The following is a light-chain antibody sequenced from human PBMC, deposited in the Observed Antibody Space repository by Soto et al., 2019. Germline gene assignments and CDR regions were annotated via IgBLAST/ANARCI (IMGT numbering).Light chain of an antibody. CDR1: QSISSY. Sequence: IWMTASLSLLSVSTGRRGTSICRMSQSISSYLAWYQQKPGKAPELLIYAASTLQSGVPSRFSGSGSGTEFTLTISSLQPDDFATYYCQHYNSYSDAFGQGTQVDIK. J-gene: IGKJ1*01. V-gene: IGKV1D-8*03. CDR2: AAS. CDR3: QHYNSYSDA.